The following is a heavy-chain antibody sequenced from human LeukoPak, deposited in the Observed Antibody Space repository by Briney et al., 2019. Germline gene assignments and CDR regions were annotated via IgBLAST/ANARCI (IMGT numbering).Heavy chain of an antibody. CDR3: ARRTAASGRVYYAMDV. CDR2: ISYDGSSK. J-gene: IGHJ6*02. V-gene: IGHV3-30*03. D-gene: IGHD6-13*01. CDR1: GFTFSNYG. Sequence: GRSLRLSCAASGFTFSNYGMHWVRQAPGKGLEWVAVISYDGSSKSYADSVNGRFTISRDSSGNTLYLQMNSLRAEDTAVYYCARRTAASGRVYYAMDVWGQGTTVTVSS.